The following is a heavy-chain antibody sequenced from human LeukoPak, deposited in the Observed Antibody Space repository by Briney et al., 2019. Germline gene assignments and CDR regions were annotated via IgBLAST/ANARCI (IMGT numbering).Heavy chain of an antibody. CDR2: ISAYNGNT. D-gene: IGHD3-22*01. CDR3: ARDLDTYYYDSSGPRDDY. V-gene: IGHV1-18*01. Sequence: ASVKVSCKASGYTFTSYGIRWVRQAPGQGLEWMGWISAYNGNTNYAQKLQGRVTMTTDTSTSTAYMELRSLRSDDTAVYYCARDLDTYYYDSSGPRDDYWGQGTLVTVSS. J-gene: IGHJ4*02. CDR1: GYTFTSYG.